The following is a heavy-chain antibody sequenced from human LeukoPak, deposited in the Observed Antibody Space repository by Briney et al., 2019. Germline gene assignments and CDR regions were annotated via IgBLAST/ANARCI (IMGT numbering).Heavy chain of an antibody. CDR1: GYTFTSYG. V-gene: IGHV1-18*01. D-gene: IGHD6-6*01. Sequence: ASVKVSFKASGYTFTSYGISWVRQAPGQGLEWMGLISAYNGNTNYAQKLQGRVTMTTDTSTSTAYTELRSLRSDDTAVYYCARDYIAAPTDYWGQGTLVTVSS. CDR3: ARDYIAAPTDY. J-gene: IGHJ4*02. CDR2: ISAYNGNT.